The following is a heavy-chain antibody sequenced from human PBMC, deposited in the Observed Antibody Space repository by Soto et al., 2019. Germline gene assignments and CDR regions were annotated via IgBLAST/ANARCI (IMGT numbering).Heavy chain of an antibody. D-gene: IGHD1-26*01. CDR2: IFSNDEK. V-gene: IGHV2-26*01. J-gene: IGHJ4*02. CDR3: ARHGRGVGARPLDY. Sequence: QVTLKESGPVLVKPTETLTLTCTVSGFSLSNARMGVTWIRQPPGKALEWLAHIFSNDEKSYSTSLKSRLTISKDPSNSQVVLTMTTMDPVDTATYYCARHGRGVGARPLDYWGQGTLVTVSS. CDR1: GFSLSNARMG.